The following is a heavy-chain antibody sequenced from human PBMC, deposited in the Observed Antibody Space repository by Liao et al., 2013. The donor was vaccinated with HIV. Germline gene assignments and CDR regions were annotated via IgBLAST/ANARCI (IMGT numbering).Heavy chain of an antibody. Sequence: QVQLQESGPGLVKPSQTLSLTCTVSGGSISSGYYYWTWIRQPAGTGLEWIGHIYTGMSTTGTTNYNPSLKSRVTMSVDTSKNQFSLKLSSVTAADTAVYYCARGTIFGPDYWGQGTLVTVSS. J-gene: IGHJ4*02. CDR2: IYTGMSTTGTT. CDR3: ARGTIFGPDY. D-gene: IGHD3-3*01. V-gene: IGHV4-61*02. CDR1: GGSISSGYYY.